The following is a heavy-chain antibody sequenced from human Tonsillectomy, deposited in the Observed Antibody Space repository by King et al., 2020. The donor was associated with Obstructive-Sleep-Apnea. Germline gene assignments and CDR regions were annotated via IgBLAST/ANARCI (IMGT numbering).Heavy chain of an antibody. CDR3: VKDQQGGHGFSSGPFDS. J-gene: IGHJ4*02. CDR1: GFNFDDYA. CDR2: ISSNSRNI. Sequence: VQLVESGGGLVQPGRSLRLSCAASGFNFDDYAIHWVRQTLGKGLEWVSGISSNSRNIGYVDSVRGRFTISRDNAKSSLYLQMNSLTTEDTALYYCVKDQQGGHGFSSGPFDSWRQGTLVTVSS. D-gene: IGHD6-19*01. V-gene: IGHV3-9*01.